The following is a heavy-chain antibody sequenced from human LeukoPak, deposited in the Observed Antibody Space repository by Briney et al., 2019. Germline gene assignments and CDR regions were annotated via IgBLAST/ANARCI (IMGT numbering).Heavy chain of an antibody. CDR2: VNTVSSYI. Sequence: PGGSLRLSCAASGFTFSDYSMNWVRQAPGKGLEWVASVNTVSSYIYYADSMRGGFTTPRENAKNSVFLQMNSLRAEDTAVYYCARLRRNSDRSDFFYYYDHWGQGTLVTVSS. D-gene: IGHD3-22*01. CDR1: GFTFSDYS. V-gene: IGHV3-21*01. CDR3: ARLRRNSDRSDFFYYYDH. J-gene: IGHJ4*02.